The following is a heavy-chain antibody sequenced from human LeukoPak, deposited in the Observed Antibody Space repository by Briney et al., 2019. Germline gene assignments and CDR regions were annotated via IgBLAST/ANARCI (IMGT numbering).Heavy chain of an antibody. Sequence: GGSLRLSCAGSGFTSSNHAMSWVRQAPGKGPEWVSAISGGGGNTYYAGSVKGRFTISRDDSKNTVFLQMHSLRGEDTAVYYCAKSPYVGDHGGPSAWGQGTLVTVSS. J-gene: IGHJ5*02. CDR3: AKSPYVGDHGGPSA. CDR1: GFTSSNHA. V-gene: IGHV3-23*01. D-gene: IGHD4-23*01. CDR2: ISGGGGNT.